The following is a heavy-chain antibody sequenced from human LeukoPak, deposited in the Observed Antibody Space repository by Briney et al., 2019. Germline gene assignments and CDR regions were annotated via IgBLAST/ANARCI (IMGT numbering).Heavy chain of an antibody. D-gene: IGHD3-22*01. J-gene: IGHJ4*02. Sequence: GGSLRLSCAASGFTFSSYAMHWVRQAPGKGLEWVAVISYDGSNKYYADSVKGRFTISRDNSKNTLYLQMNSLRAEDTAVYYCARDFSHYDSSGSSFDYWSQGTLVTVSS. CDR2: ISYDGSNK. CDR3: ARDFSHYDSSGSSFDY. CDR1: GFTFSSYA. V-gene: IGHV3-30-3*01.